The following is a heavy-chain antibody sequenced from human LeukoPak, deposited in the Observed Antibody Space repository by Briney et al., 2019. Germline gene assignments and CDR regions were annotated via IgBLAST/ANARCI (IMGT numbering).Heavy chain of an antibody. V-gene: IGHV3-48*03. CDR1: GFTFSSYE. D-gene: IGHD2/OR15-2a*01. CDR3: ATSLV. CDR2: ISSGGSTT. Sequence: GGSLRLSCAASGFTFSSYEMNWVRQAPGKGLERVSKISSGGSTTYYADSVKGRFTISRDNAKNSLYLQMNSLRAEDTAVYYCATSLVRGQGRLVTVSS. J-gene: IGHJ4*02.